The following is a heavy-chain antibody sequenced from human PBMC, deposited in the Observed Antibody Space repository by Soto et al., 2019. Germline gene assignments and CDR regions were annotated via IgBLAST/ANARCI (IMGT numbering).Heavy chain of an antibody. D-gene: IGHD2-15*01. CDR3: ARRGLSSYCSGGSCPSAFDY. CDR1: GYTFTSYG. J-gene: IGHJ4*02. Sequence: ASVKVSCKASGYTFTSYGIIWVRQAPGQGLEWMGWISAYNGNTNYAQKLQGRVTMTTDTSTSTAHMELRSLRSDDTAVYYCARRGLSSYCSGGSCPSAFDYWGQGTLVTVSS. CDR2: ISAYNGNT. V-gene: IGHV1-18*01.